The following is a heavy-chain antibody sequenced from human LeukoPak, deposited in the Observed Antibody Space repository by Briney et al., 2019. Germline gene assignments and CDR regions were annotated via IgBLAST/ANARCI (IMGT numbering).Heavy chain of an antibody. J-gene: IGHJ4*02. CDR2: INPSGGST. CDR3: ARDPPKVVEVAAFASYYFDY. D-gene: IGHD5-12*01. V-gene: IGHV1-46*01. Sequence: ASVKVSCKASGYTFTSYYMHWVRQAPGQGLECVGIINPSGGSTSYAQKFQGRVTMTRDMSTSTVYMELSSLRSEDTAVYYCARDPPKVVEVAAFASYYFDYWGQGTLVTVSS. CDR1: GYTFTSYY.